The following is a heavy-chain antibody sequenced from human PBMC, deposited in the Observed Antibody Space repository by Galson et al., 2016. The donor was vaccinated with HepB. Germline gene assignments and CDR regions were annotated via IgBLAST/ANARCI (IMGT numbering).Heavy chain of an antibody. Sequence: SLRLSCAASGFVFSDYFMSWIRQVPGKGLEWVSFISDSGSSRLYADSVKGRVTISRGAAKNSVYLQMKGLRVEVTAVYYFAREVFFSSGYYDVLDRWGQGTMVTVSP. J-gene: IGHJ3*01. D-gene: IGHD3-22*01. V-gene: IGHV3-11*01. CDR2: ISDSGSSR. CDR3: AREVFFSSGYYDVLDR. CDR1: GFVFSDYF.